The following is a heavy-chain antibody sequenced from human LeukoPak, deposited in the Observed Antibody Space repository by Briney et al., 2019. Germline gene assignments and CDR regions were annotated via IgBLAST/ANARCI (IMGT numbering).Heavy chain of an antibody. J-gene: IGHJ3*02. Sequence: TSQTLSLTCAISGDSVSSSSAAWNWIRQSPSRGLEWLGRTYYRSKWYSDYPISVKSRISFNPDTSKNQFFLQLNSVTPEDTAVYYCARLDYRDYDAFDIWGPGTMVTVSS. D-gene: IGHD4-17*01. CDR2: TYYRSKWYS. CDR1: GDSVSSSSAA. V-gene: IGHV6-1*01. CDR3: ARLDYRDYDAFDI.